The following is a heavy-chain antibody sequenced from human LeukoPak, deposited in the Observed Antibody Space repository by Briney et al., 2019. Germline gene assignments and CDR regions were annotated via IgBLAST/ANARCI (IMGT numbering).Heavy chain of an antibody. CDR1: GGSFSGYY. J-gene: IGHJ2*01. Sequence: SETLSLTCAVYGGSFSGYYWSWIRQPPGKGLEWIGEINHSGSTNYNPSLKSRVTISVDTSKNQFSLKLSSVTAADTAVYYCARGTGWDCSSTSCYPWYFDLWGRSTLVTVSS. CDR2: INHSGST. CDR3: ARGTGWDCSSTSCYPWYFDL. D-gene: IGHD2-2*01. V-gene: IGHV4-34*01.